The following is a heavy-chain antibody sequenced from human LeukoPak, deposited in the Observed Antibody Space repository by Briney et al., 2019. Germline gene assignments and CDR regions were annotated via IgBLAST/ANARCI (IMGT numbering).Heavy chain of an antibody. J-gene: IGHJ4*02. CDR3: ANLAAAGGNFDY. D-gene: IGHD6-13*01. V-gene: IGHV1-2*02. Sequence: GALVKVSCKASGYTFTGYYMHWVRQAPGQGLEWMGWINPNSGGTNYAQKFQGRVTMTRDTSISTAYMELSRLRSDDTAVYYCANLAAAGGNFDYWGQGTLVTVSS. CDR2: INPNSGGT. CDR1: GYTFTGYY.